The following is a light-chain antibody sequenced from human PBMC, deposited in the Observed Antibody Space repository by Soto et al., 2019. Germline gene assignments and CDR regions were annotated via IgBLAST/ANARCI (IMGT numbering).Light chain of an antibody. J-gene: IGKJ1*01. CDR1: QTISTSY. CDR2: AAS. V-gene: IGKV3-20*01. Sequence: EIVLTQSPGTLSLSPGERATLSCRASQTISTSYLAWYQQKPGQAPRLLIYAASSRATGIPDRFSGSGSGKDFTLTISRLEHEDVAVYYCQHYGSSPLTFGQGTKVEIK. CDR3: QHYGSSPLT.